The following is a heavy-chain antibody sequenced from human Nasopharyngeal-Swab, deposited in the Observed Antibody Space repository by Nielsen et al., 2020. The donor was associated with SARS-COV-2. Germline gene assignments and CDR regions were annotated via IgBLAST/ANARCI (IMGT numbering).Heavy chain of an antibody. J-gene: IGHJ4*02. CDR3: ASSPSRGWYEYHLDN. CDR2: IYGGDST. V-gene: IGHV3-53*04. Sequence: GESLKISCAVSGFTVSSNYMSWVRQAPGKGLEWVSVIYGGDSTYYADSVRGRLTVTRHISENTLYLQMNSLRAEDTAVYYCASSPSRGWYEYHLDNWGQGTLVTVSS. CDR1: GFTVSSNY. D-gene: IGHD6-19*01.